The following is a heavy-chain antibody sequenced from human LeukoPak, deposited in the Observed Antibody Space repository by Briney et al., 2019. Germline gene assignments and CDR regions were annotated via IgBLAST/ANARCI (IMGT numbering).Heavy chain of an antibody. D-gene: IGHD2-8*01. V-gene: IGHV3-23*01. Sequence: GGSLSLSCAASGFTFSNYAMSWVRQAPGKGLEWVSAISGSGGSTYYADSVKGRFTISRDISKNTLYLQMNSLRAEDTAVYYCAKDPDCTSGMCYTFFDYWGQGTLVTVSS. J-gene: IGHJ4*02. CDR3: AKDPDCTSGMCYTFFDY. CDR2: ISGSGGST. CDR1: GFTFSNYA.